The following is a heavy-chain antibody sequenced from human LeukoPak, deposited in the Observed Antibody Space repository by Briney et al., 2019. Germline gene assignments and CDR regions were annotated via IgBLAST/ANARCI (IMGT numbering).Heavy chain of an antibody. D-gene: IGHD3-16*01. J-gene: IGHJ4*02. CDR3: ARDRRGLDY. Sequence: SETLSLTCTVSGGSVSSGSYYWSWIRQPPGKGLEWIGYIYYSGSTNYNPSLKSRVTISVDTSKNQFSLKLSSVTAADTAVYYCARDRRGLDYWGQGTPVTVSS. V-gene: IGHV4-61*01. CDR2: IYYSGST. CDR1: GGSVSSGSYY.